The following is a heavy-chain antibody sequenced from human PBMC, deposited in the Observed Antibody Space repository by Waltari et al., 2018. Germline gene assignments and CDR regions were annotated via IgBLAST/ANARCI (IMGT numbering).Heavy chain of an antibody. CDR2: INHSGST. D-gene: IGHD3-3*01. CDR1: GGSFRGSY. CDR3: ARGLPYYDFWSGYYTSNTRAPVFDY. J-gene: IGHJ4*02. Sequence: QVQLQQWGAGLLKPSETLSLTCAVYGGSFRGSYWRWFLQPPGTGLVWCGEINHSGSTNYNPSIKSRVTISVDTSKNQFSLKLSSVTAADTAVYYCARGLPYYDFWSGYYTSNTRAPVFDYWGQGTLVTVSS. V-gene: IGHV4-34*01.